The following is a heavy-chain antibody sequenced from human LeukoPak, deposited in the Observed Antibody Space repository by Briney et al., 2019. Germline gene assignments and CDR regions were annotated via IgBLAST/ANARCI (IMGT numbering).Heavy chain of an antibody. D-gene: IGHD4/OR15-4a*01. V-gene: IGHV4-59*01. J-gene: IGHJ2*01. CDR1: GGSSGTYY. CDR2: TDYSGTT. Sequence: SETLSLTCTVSGGSSGTYYWNWIRQPPGKGLEWIGYTDYSGTTSYNPSLKSRLSISLDTSQSQLSLRLTSVTTADTAVYYCARAYGDYAAYWYFTLWGRGTLVTVSS. CDR3: ARAYGDYAAYWYFTL.